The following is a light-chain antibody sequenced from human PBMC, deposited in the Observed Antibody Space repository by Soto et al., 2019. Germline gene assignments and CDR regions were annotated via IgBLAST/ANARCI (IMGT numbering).Light chain of an antibody. J-gene: IGKJ1*01. Sequence: EIVLTQSPGTLSLSAGERATLSCRASQSVSSNYLAWYQQKPGQPPRLLISGASSRATGIPDRFIGSGSGTYFTLTISSLEHEDFAVYYCQHYGRSPPSWTFGQGTKVEIK. CDR1: QSVSSNY. V-gene: IGKV3-20*01. CDR3: QHYGRSPPSWT. CDR2: GAS.